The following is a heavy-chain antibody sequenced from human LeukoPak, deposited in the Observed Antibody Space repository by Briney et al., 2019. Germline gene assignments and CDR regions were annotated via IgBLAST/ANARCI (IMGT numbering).Heavy chain of an antibody. V-gene: IGHV3-7*04. J-gene: IGHJ6*03. CDR1: GFTFSSYW. CDR2: IKQDGSEK. Sequence: GGSLRLSCAASGFTFSSYWMNWVRQAPGKGLEWVANIKQDGSEKYYVDSVKGRFTLSRDNAKNSLYLQMDTLRAEDTALYYCAKDPGASVSGFYMDVWGKGTTVIVSS. D-gene: IGHD2-8*02. CDR3: AKDPGASVSGFYMDV.